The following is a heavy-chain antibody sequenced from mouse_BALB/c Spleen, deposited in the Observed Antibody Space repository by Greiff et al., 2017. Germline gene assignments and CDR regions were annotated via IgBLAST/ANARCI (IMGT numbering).Heavy chain of an antibody. Sequence: QVQLQQSGAELVRPGVSVKISCKGSGYTFTDYAMHWVKQSHAKSLEWIGVISTYYGDASYNQKFKGKATMTVDKSSSTAYMELARLTSEDSAIYYCARRGLITTHYYAMDYWGQGTSVTVSS. CDR1: GYTFTDYA. CDR3: ARRGLITTHYYAMDY. J-gene: IGHJ4*01. CDR2: ISTYYGDA. V-gene: IGHV1S137*01. D-gene: IGHD2-4*01.